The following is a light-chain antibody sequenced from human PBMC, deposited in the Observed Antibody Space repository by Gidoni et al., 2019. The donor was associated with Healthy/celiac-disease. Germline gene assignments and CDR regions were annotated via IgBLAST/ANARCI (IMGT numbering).Light chain of an antibody. J-gene: IGLJ2*01. CDR1: SSDVGSYNL. V-gene: IGLV2-23*02. CDR3: CSYAGSSTLV. CDR2: DFS. Sequence: QSALTQPASVSGSPGQSLTISCTGTSSDVGSYNLVSWYQHHPGKAPQLMIYDFSKRPSGVSNRFSGSKSGNTASLTISGLQAEDEADYYCCSYAGSSTLVFGGGTKLTVL.